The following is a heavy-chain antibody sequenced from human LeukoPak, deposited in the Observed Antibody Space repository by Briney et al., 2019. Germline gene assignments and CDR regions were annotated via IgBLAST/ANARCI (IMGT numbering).Heavy chain of an antibody. CDR3: VKDLYSSVPPVY. CDR1: GSTFSTYA. J-gene: IGHJ4*02. CDR2: ISDGT. V-gene: IGHV3-23*01. Sequence: PGGSLRLSCEVSGSTFSTYAMSWVRHAPGRGLEWVSGISDGTYYADSGKGRFTISRDNSKNTLYLQMNSLRVEDTAVYYCVKDLYSSVPPVYWGQGTLVTVSS. D-gene: IGHD6-19*01.